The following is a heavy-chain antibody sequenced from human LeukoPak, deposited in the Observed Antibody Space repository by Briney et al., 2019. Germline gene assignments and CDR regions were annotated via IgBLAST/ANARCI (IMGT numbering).Heavy chain of an antibody. CDR1: GGTFSSYA. Sequence: ASVKVSCKASGGTFSSYAISWVRQAPGQGLEWMGGIIPIFGTANYAQKFQGRVTITADKSTSTAYMELSSLRSEDTAVYYCASQGTTDLSNDYWGRGTLVTVSS. CDR2: IIPIFGTA. V-gene: IGHV1-69*06. J-gene: IGHJ4*02. D-gene: IGHD4-17*01. CDR3: ASQGTTDLSNDY.